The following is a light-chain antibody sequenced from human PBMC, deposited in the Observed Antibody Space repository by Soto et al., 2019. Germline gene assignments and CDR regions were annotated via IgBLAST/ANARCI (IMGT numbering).Light chain of an antibody. CDR2: GAS. CDR3: QQYGSSST. CDR1: QSVSSSY. Sequence: EIVLTQSPGTLSLSPGARATLSCRASQSVSSSYLAWYQQKPGQAPRLLIYGASSRATGIPDRFSGSGSGTDFTLTISRLEPEDCAVYYCQQYGSSSTFGPGTKVAIK. J-gene: IGKJ3*01. V-gene: IGKV3-20*01.